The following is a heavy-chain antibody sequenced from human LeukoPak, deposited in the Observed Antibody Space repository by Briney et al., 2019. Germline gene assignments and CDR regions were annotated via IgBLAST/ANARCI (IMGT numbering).Heavy chain of an antibody. CDR1: GGSISSYY. CDR3: ASGIRGFYGDYFDY. D-gene: IGHD4-17*01. V-gene: IGHV4-59*01. CDR2: IYYSGST. Sequence: SETLSLTCTVSGGSISSYYWSWIRQPPGKGLEWIGYIYYSGSTNYNPSLKSRVTISVDTSKNQFSLKLGSVTAADTAVYYCASGIRGFYGDYFDYWGQGTLVTVSS. J-gene: IGHJ4*02.